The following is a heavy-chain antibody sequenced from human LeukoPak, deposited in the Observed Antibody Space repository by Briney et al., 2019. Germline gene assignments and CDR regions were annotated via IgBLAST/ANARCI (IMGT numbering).Heavy chain of an antibody. D-gene: IGHD4-23*01. CDR3: ARPDDYGGKPAAFDI. CDR1: GSTFITYW. CDR2: IYPGDSDT. V-gene: IGHV5-51*01. J-gene: IGHJ3*02. Sequence: GEPLKISCKGSGSTFITYWIGWVRQLPGKGLEWMGIIYPGDSDTRYSPSFQGQVTISADKSISTAYLQWSSLKASDTAMYYCARPDDYGGKPAAFDIWGQGTMVTVSS.